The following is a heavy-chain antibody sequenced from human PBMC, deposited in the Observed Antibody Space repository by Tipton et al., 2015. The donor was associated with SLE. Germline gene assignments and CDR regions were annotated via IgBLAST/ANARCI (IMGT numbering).Heavy chain of an antibody. J-gene: IGHJ6*02. D-gene: IGHD3-3*01. CDR1: GFTFSSYA. V-gene: IGHV3-11*05. Sequence: SLRLSCSASGFTFSSYAMSWIRQAPGKGLEWVSYISSSSGYTNYADSVKGRFTISRDNAKNSLYLQMLSLRAEDTAVYFCAREVPQSTIFGGAGYYYAMDVWGQGTTVTVSS. CDR2: ISSSSGYT. CDR3: AREVPQSTIFGGAGYYYAMDV.